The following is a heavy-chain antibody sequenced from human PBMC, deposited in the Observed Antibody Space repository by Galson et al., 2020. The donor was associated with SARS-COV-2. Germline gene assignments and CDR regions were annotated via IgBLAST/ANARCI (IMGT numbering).Heavy chain of an antibody. CDR2: IYYSGST. Sequence: SETLSLTCTVSGGSISSYYWSWIRQPPGKGLEWIGYIYYSGSTNYNPSLKSRVTISVDTSKNQFSLKLSSVTAADTAVYYCARARRQQQLVNALDYWGQGTLVTVSS. J-gene: IGHJ4*02. CDR3: ARARRQQQLVNALDY. V-gene: IGHV4-59*01. D-gene: IGHD6-13*01. CDR1: GGSISSYY.